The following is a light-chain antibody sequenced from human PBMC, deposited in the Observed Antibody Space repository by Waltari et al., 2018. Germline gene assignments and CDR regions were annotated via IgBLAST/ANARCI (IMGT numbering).Light chain of an antibody. V-gene: IGKV3-15*01. CDR2: GAS. CDR3: QQYDNWLGT. J-gene: IGKJ1*01. Sequence: IVMTQSPATLSVFPGERATLSCWASKSIRSNLAWYQHKPGQAPRLLIYGASTRATGIPARFSGSGSGTEFTLTSSSLQSEDFAVSFCQQYDNWLGTFGQGTKVEIK. CDR1: KSIRSN.